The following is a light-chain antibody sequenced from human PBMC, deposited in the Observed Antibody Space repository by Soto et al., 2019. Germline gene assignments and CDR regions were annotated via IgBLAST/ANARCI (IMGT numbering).Light chain of an antibody. CDR1: QDISRY. CDR3: QLLNTYPLT. Sequence: DIQLTQSPSFKSASVGDRVTITCRASQDISRYLAWYQQKPGQAPKLLIHVASTLQSGVPSRFSGSGSGTDFTLTISRLQPEDFATYYCQLLNTYPLTFGGGTKMEIK. V-gene: IGKV1-9*01. J-gene: IGKJ4*01. CDR2: VAS.